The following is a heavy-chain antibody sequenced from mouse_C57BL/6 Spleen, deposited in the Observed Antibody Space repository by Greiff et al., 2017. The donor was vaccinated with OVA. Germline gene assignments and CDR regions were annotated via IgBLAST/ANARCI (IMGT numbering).Heavy chain of an antibody. V-gene: IGHV1-50*01. Sequence: VQLQQPGAELVKPGASVKLSCKASGYTFTSYWMQWVKQRPGQGLEWIGEIDPSDSYTNYNQKFKGKATLTVDKSSSTAYMQLSSLTSEDSAFYYGAREVDFDYWGQGTTLTVSS. D-gene: IGHD1-1*02. CDR1: GYTFTSYW. CDR3: AREVDFDY. J-gene: IGHJ2*01. CDR2: IDPSDSYT.